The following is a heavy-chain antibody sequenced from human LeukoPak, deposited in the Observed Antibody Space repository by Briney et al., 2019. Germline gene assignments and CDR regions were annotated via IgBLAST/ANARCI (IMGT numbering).Heavy chain of an antibody. CDR2: IIPIFGTA. Sequence: ASVKVSCKASGGTFSSYAISWVRQATGQGLEWMGGIIPIFGTANYAQKFQGRVTITTDESTSTAYMELSSLRSEDTAVYYCARETLGYCSSTSCYTEAFDIWGQGTMVTVSS. V-gene: IGHV1-69*05. D-gene: IGHD2-2*02. J-gene: IGHJ3*02. CDR3: ARETLGYCSSTSCYTEAFDI. CDR1: GGTFSSYA.